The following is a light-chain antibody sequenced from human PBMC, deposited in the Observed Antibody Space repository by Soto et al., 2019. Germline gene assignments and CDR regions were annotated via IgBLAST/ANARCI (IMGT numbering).Light chain of an antibody. J-gene: IGLJ1*01. CDR1: SSDVGNYNY. CDR3: TSYAGSNTYV. CDR2: EVS. V-gene: IGLV2-8*01. Sequence: QSVLTQPPSASGSPGQSVTISCTGTSSDVGNYNYVSWYQHLPGKAPKLMIYEVSKWPSGVPDRFSGSKSGNTASLTVSGLQAEDEADYYCTSYAGSNTYVFGTGTSHRP.